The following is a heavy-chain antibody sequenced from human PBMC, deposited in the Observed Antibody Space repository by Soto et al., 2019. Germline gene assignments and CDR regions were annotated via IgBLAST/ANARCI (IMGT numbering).Heavy chain of an antibody. CDR2: ISYDGSNV. J-gene: IGHJ4*02. D-gene: IGHD6-13*01. V-gene: IGHV3-30*03. CDR3: ARGSSSSWDYFEY. CDR1: GFTFRYYG. Sequence: GGSLRLSCATSGFTFRYYGMQWVRQAPGQGLEWVAVISYDGSNVHYADSVKGRFTISRDASKNTVYLQLNSLRTEDTAVYYCARGSSSSWDYFEYWGQGTLVTVSS.